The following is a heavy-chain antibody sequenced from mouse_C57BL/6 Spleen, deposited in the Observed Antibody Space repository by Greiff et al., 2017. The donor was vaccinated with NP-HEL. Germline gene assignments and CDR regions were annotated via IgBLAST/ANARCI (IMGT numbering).Heavy chain of an antibody. J-gene: IGHJ2*01. D-gene: IGHD1-1*01. V-gene: IGHV1-80*01. CDR3: ARWGDYYGSSSHYYGD. Sequence: VQLQQSGAELVKPGASVKISCKASGYAFSSYWMNWVKQRPGKGLEWIGQIYPGDGDTNYNGKFKGKATLTADKSSSTAYMQLSSLTSEDSAVYFCARWGDYYGSSSHYYGDWGQGTTLTVSS. CDR1: GYAFSSYW. CDR2: IYPGDGDT.